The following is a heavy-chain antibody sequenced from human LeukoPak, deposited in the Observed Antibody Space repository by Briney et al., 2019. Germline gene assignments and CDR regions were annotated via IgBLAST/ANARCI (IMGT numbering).Heavy chain of an antibody. CDR1: GFIFSNYG. Sequence: GRSLRLSCAASGFIFSNYGMHWVRQAPGKGLEWVAVISYDGSNKYCADSVKGRFTISRDNSKNTLYLQMNSLRAEDTAVYYCASLIDYWGQGTLVTVSS. CDR2: ISYDGSNK. CDR3: ASLIDY. V-gene: IGHV3-30*03. J-gene: IGHJ4*02.